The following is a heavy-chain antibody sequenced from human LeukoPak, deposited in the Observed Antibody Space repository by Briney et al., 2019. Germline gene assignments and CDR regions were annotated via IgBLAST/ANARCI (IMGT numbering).Heavy chain of an antibody. V-gene: IGHV1-2*02. CDR2: INPNSGGT. Sequence: GASVKVSCKASGYTFTGYYMHWVRRAPGQGLEWMGWINPNSGGTNYAQKFQGRVTMTRDTSISTAYMELSRLRSDDTAVYYCARELWFGESHYYGMDVWGQGTTVTVSS. CDR1: GYTFTGYY. J-gene: IGHJ6*02. CDR3: ARELWFGESHYYGMDV. D-gene: IGHD3-10*01.